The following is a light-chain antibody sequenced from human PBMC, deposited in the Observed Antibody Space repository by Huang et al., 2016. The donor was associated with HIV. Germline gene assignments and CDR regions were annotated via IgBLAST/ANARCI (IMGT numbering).Light chain of an antibody. CDR2: AAS. J-gene: IGKJ2*01. Sequence: DIQMTQSPSALSASVGDRVTITCQASQDISNYLNWYQQKPGKAPKLLISAASNLETGVQSRVSGSGSGTDFTFTISSLHPEDIATYYCQQFDDLPYTFGQGTNLEIK. V-gene: IGKV1-33*01. CDR1: QDISNY. CDR3: QQFDDLPYT.